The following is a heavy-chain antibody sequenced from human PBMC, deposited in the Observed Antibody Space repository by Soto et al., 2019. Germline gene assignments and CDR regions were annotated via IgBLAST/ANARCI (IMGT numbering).Heavy chain of an antibody. CDR2: MNPNSGNT. D-gene: IGHD1-20*01. Sequence: QVQLVQSGAEVKKPGASVKVSCKASGYSFSDYDINWVRQATGQGPEWMGWMNPNSGNTGYAQKFVGRVTMNRNTSINTAYMELSSLGSEDTAVYYCARDNRYNWNDEGWFDPWGQGTLVTVSS. V-gene: IGHV1-8*01. J-gene: IGHJ5*02. CDR1: GYSFSDYD. CDR3: ARDNRYNWNDEGWFDP.